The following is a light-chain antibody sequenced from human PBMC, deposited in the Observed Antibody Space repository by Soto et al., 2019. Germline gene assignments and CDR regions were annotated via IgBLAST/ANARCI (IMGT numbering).Light chain of an antibody. CDR3: QQYGSTPT. Sequence: EIVMTQSPATLSVSPGERATLSCRASQSVSILLAWYQQKPGQAPSLLIYGASSRATGIPDRFTGSGSGTDSTLTIRRLEPEDFAVYYCQQYGSTPTFGQGTKVDIK. CDR1: QSVSIL. V-gene: IGKV3-20*01. CDR2: GAS. J-gene: IGKJ1*01.